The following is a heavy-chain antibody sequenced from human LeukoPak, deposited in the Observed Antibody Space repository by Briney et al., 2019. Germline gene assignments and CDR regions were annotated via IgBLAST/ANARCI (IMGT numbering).Heavy chain of an antibody. J-gene: IGHJ3*01. D-gene: IGHD6-19*01. CDR2: ISTSSIYI. CDR3: ARDAYSTGAFDV. CDR1: GFTFSSYS. V-gene: IGHV3-21*06. Sequence: GGSLRLSCAASGFTFSSYSMNWVRQAPGKGLEWVSSISTSSIYIYYADSVKGRFTISRGNSKNTLYVQMSNLRAEDTAVYYCARDAYSTGAFDVWGQGTMVIVSS.